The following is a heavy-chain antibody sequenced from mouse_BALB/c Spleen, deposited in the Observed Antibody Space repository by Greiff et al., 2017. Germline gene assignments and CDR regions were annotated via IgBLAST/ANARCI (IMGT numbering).Heavy chain of an antibody. CDR2: IWGGGST. Sequence: QVQLKESGPGLVAPSQSLSITCTVSGFSLSRYSVHWVRQPPGKGLEWLGMIWGGGSTDYNSALKSRLSISKDNSKSQVFLKMNSLQTDDTAMYYCARKSGNYGSSHSYAMDYWGQGTSVTVSS. CDR3: ARKSGNYGSSHSYAMDY. CDR1: GFSLSRYS. J-gene: IGHJ4*01. D-gene: IGHD1-1*01. V-gene: IGHV2-6-4*01.